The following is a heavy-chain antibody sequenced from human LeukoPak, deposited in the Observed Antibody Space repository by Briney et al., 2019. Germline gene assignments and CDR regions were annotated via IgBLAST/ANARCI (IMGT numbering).Heavy chain of an antibody. Sequence: ASVTVSCKASGYTFTGYYMHWVRQAPGQGLEWMGGIIPIFGTANYAQKFQGRVTITADESTSTDYMELSSLRSEDTAVYYCAREDCGGWGQGTLVTVSS. CDR1: GYTFTGYY. CDR3: AREDCGG. CDR2: IIPIFGTA. V-gene: IGHV1-69*13. D-gene: IGHD2-21*02. J-gene: IGHJ4*02.